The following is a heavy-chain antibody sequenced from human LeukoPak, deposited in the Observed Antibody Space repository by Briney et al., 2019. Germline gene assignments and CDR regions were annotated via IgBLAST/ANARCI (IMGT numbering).Heavy chain of an antibody. V-gene: IGHV4-4*07. Sequence: SETLSPTCTVSGDSISRYYWSWIRQPAGKGLEWIGRIYNGGIITYNPSLKSRVTMSIDTSNNQFSLRLRFVTAADTAVYYCARDGNSSSWYRAFDIWGQGTMVTVSS. J-gene: IGHJ3*02. CDR1: GDSISRYY. D-gene: IGHD6-13*01. CDR2: IYNGGII. CDR3: ARDGNSSSWYRAFDI.